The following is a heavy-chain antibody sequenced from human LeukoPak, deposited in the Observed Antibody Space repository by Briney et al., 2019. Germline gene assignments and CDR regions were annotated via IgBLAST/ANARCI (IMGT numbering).Heavy chain of an antibody. CDR3: ARASGGGLDY. Sequence: ASVKVSCKTSGYTFSTYYMHWVRQAPGQGLEWLGIIHPTDGRTSYTQKIQGRVTMTRDTATGTVYLELSSLRSEDTAVYWCARASGGGLDYWGQGTLITVSS. J-gene: IGHJ4*02. CDR2: IHPTDGRT. CDR1: GYTFSTYY. V-gene: IGHV1-46*01. D-gene: IGHD6-25*01.